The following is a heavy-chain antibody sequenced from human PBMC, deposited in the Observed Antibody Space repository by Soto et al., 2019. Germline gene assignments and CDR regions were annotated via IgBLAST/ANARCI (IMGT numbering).Heavy chain of an antibody. V-gene: IGHV3-48*02. CDR3: ARDQGDQKLRFLEWFPPKYYYFYYGMDV. J-gene: IGHJ6*02. Sequence: RGSLRLSCAASGFTFSSYSMNWVRQAPGKGLEWVSYISSSSSTIYYADSVKGRFTISRDNAKNSLYLQMNSLRDEDTAVYYCARDQGDQKLRFLEWFPPKYYYFYYGMDVWGQGTTVTVSS. D-gene: IGHD3-3*01. CDR1: GFTFSSYS. CDR2: ISSSSSTI.